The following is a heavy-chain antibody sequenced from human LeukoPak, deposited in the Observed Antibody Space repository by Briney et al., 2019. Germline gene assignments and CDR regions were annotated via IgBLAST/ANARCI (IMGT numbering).Heavy chain of an antibody. CDR3: ARTFYGSGRGFDP. CDR2: IYYSGST. D-gene: IGHD3-10*01. Sequence: SETLSLTCTVSGGSISSSSYYWGWIRQPPGKGLEWIGSIYYSGSTYYNPSLKSRVTISVDTSKNQFSLKLSSVTAADTAVYYCARTFYGSGRGFDPWGQGTLVTVSS. V-gene: IGHV4-39*07. CDR1: GGSISSSSYY. J-gene: IGHJ5*02.